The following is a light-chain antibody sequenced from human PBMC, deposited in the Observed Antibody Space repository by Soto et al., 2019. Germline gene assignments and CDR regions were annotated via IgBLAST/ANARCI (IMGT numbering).Light chain of an antibody. Sequence: DIQITQSPSSLSASVVDRVTITCRASQIISSYLNWYQQKSGKAPKLLIYAASSLQSVVPSRFSGSGSGTDFTLTISSLQPEDFANYYCQQSYSTLMYNFGQGTKVDIK. V-gene: IGKV1-39*01. CDR2: AAS. CDR1: QIISSY. J-gene: IGKJ2*01. CDR3: QQSYSTLMYN.